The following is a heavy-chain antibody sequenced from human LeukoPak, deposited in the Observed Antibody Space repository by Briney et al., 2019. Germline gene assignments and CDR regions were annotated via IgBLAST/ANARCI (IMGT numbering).Heavy chain of an antibody. Sequence: PSETLSLTCTVSGGSITSYYWSWIRQPPGKGLEWIEYIYYSGSTNYNPSLKSRVTISVDTSKNQFSLKLSSVTAADTAVYYCARYTRGRNGMDVWGQGTTVTVSS. CDR2: IYYSGST. J-gene: IGHJ6*02. D-gene: IGHD1-26*01. CDR1: GGSITSYY. CDR3: ARYTRGRNGMDV. V-gene: IGHV4-59*08.